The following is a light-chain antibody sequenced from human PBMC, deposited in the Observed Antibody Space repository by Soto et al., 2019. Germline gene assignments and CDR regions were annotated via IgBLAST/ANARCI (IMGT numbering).Light chain of an antibody. CDR1: SSNIENNF. CDR3: ATWDDSLKNLI. V-gene: IGLV1-51*01. J-gene: IGLJ2*01. CDR2: DNN. Sequence: QSVLTQPPSVSAAPGQMVTISCSGNSSNIENNFVSWYQKVPGAAPKLLILDNNQRSSGIPDRISGSKFGASATLAITGLQTGDEGDYYCATWDDSLKNLIFGGGTKLTVL.